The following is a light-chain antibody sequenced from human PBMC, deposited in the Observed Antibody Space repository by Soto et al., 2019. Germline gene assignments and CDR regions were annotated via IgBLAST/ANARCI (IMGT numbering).Light chain of an antibody. CDR2: KAS. Sequence: DIQMTQSPSTLFASVGDRVTITSRASQSISSCLAWYQQKPGEAPKLLIFKASTLQGGVPSRFSGSGSGTEFTLTISSLQPDDFATYYCQQYGGNSRTFGQGTKVEIK. V-gene: IGKV1-5*03. CDR3: QQYGGNSRT. J-gene: IGKJ1*01. CDR1: QSISSC.